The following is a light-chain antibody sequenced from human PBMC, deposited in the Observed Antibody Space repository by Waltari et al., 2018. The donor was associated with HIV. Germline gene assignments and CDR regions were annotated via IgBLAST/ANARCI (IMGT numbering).Light chain of an antibody. J-gene: IGLJ3*02. V-gene: IGLV1-40*01. CDR1: SSNIGAGYD. CDR3: QSYDSSLSNWV. Sequence: QSVLTQPPSVSGAPGQRVTISCTGSSSNIGAGYDVHWYQQLPGTAPKLLIYGSSNRPSGVPNRFSGSKSGTSASVAITGLQPDDETDYYCQSYDSSLSNWVFGGGTKLTVL. CDR2: GSS.